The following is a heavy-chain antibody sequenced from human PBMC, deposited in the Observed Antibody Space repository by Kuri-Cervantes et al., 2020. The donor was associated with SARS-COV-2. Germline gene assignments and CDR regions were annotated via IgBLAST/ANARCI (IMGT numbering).Heavy chain of an antibody. V-gene: IGHV1-18*01. CDR2: ISAYNGDT. CDR1: GYTFTSSG. CDR3: AREGGAVAGTPTRYYYGMDV. Sequence: ASVKVSCKASGYTFTSSGIGWVRQAPGQGLEWVGWISAYNGDTNYAQKFQGRVTMTTDTSASTAYMELSSLRSEDTAVYYCAREGGAVAGTPTRYYYGMDVWGQGTTVTVSS. J-gene: IGHJ6*02. D-gene: IGHD6-19*01.